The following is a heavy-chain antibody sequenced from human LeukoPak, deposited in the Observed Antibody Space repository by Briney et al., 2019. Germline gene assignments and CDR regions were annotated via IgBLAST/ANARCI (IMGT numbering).Heavy chain of an antibody. D-gene: IGHD3-22*01. CDR2: INPSGGST. Sequence: ASVKVSCKASGGTFSSYAISWVRQAPGQGLEWMGIINPSGGSTSYAQKFQGRVTMTRDMSTSTVYMELSSPRSEDTAVYYCARDGYYDSSSEAGYMDVWGKGTTVTVSS. CDR1: GGTFSSYA. V-gene: IGHV1-46*01. CDR3: ARDGYYDSSSEAGYMDV. J-gene: IGHJ6*03.